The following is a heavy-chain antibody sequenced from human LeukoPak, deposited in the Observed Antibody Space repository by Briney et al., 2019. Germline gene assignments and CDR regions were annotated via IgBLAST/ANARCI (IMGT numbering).Heavy chain of an antibody. V-gene: IGHV3-9*01. CDR1: GFTFDDYA. D-gene: IGHD3-22*01. J-gene: IGHJ1*01. CDR2: ISWHSGSI. CDR3: ATYSSLNRREFQY. Sequence: PGGSLRLSCAASGFTFDDYAMHWVRQAPGKGLEWVSGISWHSGSIGYVDSVKGRFTISRDNAKNSLYLQMNSLRAEDTAVYYCATYSSLNRREFQYWGQGTLLTVSS.